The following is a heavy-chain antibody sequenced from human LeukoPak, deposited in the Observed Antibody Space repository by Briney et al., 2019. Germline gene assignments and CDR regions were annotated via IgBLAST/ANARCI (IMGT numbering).Heavy chain of an antibody. CDR3: AREGAVVTIFGVVFYFDY. J-gene: IGHJ4*02. Sequence: SETLSLTCTVSGGSISSGSYYWSRIRQPAGKGLEWIGRIYTSGSTNYNPSLKSRVTISVDTSKNQFSLKLSSVTAADTAVYYCAREGAVVTIFGVVFYFDYWGQGTLVTVSS. V-gene: IGHV4-61*02. CDR2: IYTSGST. D-gene: IGHD3-3*01. CDR1: GGSISSGSYY.